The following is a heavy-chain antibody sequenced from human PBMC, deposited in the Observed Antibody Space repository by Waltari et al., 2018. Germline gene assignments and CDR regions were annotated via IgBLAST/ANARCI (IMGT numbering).Heavy chain of an antibody. D-gene: IGHD6-6*01. CDR3: ARDRYSSSSGGYFDY. Sequence: EVQLVESGGGLVKPGGSLRLSCAASGFTFSTYTMNWVRQAPGKGLEWVSVIYSGGSTYYADSVKGRFTISRDNSKNTLYLQMNSLRAEDTAVYYCARDRYSSSSGGYFDYWGQGTLVTVSS. V-gene: IGHV3-66*02. J-gene: IGHJ4*02. CDR1: GFTFSTYT. CDR2: IYSGGST.